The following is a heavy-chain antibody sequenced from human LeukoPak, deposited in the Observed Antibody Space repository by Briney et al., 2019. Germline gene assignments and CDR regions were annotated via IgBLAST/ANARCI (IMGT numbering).Heavy chain of an antibody. CDR3: AIMVRGVIYNWFDP. Sequence: GASLQISCKGSGYSFTSYWISWVRQLPGKGLEWMGRIDPSDSYTNYSPSFQGHVTISADKSISTAYLQWSSLKASDTAMYYCAIMVRGVIYNWFDPWGQGTLVTVSS. J-gene: IGHJ5*02. D-gene: IGHD3-10*01. CDR1: GYSFTSYW. V-gene: IGHV5-10-1*01. CDR2: IDPSDSYT.